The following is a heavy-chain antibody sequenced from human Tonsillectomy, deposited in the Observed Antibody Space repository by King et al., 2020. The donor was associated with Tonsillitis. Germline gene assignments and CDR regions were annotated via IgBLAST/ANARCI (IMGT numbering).Heavy chain of an antibody. J-gene: IGHJ4*02. CDR3: AREPYFYDSTGLIDY. CDR1: GDSINNGGYY. V-gene: IGHV4-61*02. Sequence: PLQESGPGLVKPSQTLSLTCTVSGDSINNGGYYWSWIRQPAGKGLEWIGHVYISGNTNYNPSLESRLTMSVDTSKNQFSLNLRSVTAADTAVYYCAREPYFYDSTGLIDYWGQGTLVTVSS. CDR2: VYISGNT. D-gene: IGHD3-22*01.